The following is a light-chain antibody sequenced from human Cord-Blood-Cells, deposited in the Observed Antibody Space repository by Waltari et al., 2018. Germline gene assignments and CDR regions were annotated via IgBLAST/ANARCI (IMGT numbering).Light chain of an antibody. CDR3: SSYTSSSTLV. CDR2: EFS. V-gene: IGLV2-14*01. J-gene: IGLJ1*01. Sequence: QSALTQPASVSGSPGQSITISCTGTSSDVGGYNYVSWYQQHPGKAPKLMIYEFSNRPSGVSNRFSGSKSGNPASLTISGLQAEDEADYYCSSYTSSSTLVFGTGTKVTVL. CDR1: SSDVGGYNY.